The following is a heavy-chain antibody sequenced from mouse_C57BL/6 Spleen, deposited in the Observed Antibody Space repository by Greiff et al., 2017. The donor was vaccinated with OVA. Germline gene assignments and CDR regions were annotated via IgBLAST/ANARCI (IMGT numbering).Heavy chain of an antibody. Sequence: VQLQQSGAELVKPGASVKISCKASGYAFSSYWMNWVKQRPGKGLEWIGQIYPGDGDTNYNGKFKGKATLTADKSSSTAYMQLSSLTSEDSAVYFCARSPFDGYYGYWGQGTTLTVSS. CDR1: GYAFSSYW. J-gene: IGHJ2*01. CDR3: ARSPFDGYYGY. D-gene: IGHD2-3*01. CDR2: IYPGDGDT. V-gene: IGHV1-80*01.